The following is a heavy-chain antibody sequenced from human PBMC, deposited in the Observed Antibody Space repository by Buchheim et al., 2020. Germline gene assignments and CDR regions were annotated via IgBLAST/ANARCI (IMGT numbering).Heavy chain of an antibody. CDR2: IYHSGRT. CDR3: ASQLVLDYGSGTRNWFDP. V-gene: IGHV4-4*02. CDR1: GGSISSSNW. D-gene: IGHD3-10*01. J-gene: IGHJ5*02. Sequence: QVQLQESGPGLVKPSGTLSLICVVSGGSISSSNWWSWVRQPPGKGLEWIGEIYHSGRTKYNPSLKSRVTISVDKSKNQFSLKRSSVTAADTAVYYCASQLVLDYGSGTRNWFDPWGQGTL.